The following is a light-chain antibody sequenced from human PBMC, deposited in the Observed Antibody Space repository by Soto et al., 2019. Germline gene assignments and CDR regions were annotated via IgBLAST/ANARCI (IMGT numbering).Light chain of an antibody. Sequence: QSVLTQPRSVSGSPGQSVTISCSGTSSDVAGYNYVSWYQQHPGKAPKLMIYDVSKRPSGVPDRFSGSKSGNTASLTISGLQAEDEADYYCCSYAGRYTYVFGTGTKVTV. CDR3: CSYAGRYTYV. CDR2: DVS. J-gene: IGLJ1*01. V-gene: IGLV2-11*01. CDR1: SSDVAGYNY.